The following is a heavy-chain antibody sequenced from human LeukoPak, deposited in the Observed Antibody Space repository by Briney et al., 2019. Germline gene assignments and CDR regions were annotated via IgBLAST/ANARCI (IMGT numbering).Heavy chain of an antibody. Sequence: ASVKVSCKASGGTFSSYAISWVRQAPGQGLEWMGRIIPILGIANYAQKFQGRVTITADKSTSTAYMELSSLRSEDTAVYYYARELQQPDAHWFDPWGQGTLVTVSS. V-gene: IGHV1-69*04. J-gene: IGHJ5*02. D-gene: IGHD6-13*01. CDR1: GGTFSSYA. CDR2: IIPILGIA. CDR3: ARELQQPDAHWFDP.